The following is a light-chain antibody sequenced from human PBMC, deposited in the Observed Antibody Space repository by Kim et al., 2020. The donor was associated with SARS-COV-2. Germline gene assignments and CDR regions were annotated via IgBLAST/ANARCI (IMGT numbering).Light chain of an antibody. J-gene: IGLJ2*01. Sequence: SVDLGQTARITCGGNNIGSKNVHWYQQKPGQAPVLVIYRDSNRPSGIPERFSGSNSGNTATLTISRAQAGDEADYYCQVWDSSTVVFGGGTKLTVL. CDR1: NIGSKN. CDR3: QVWDSSTVV. V-gene: IGLV3-9*01. CDR2: RDS.